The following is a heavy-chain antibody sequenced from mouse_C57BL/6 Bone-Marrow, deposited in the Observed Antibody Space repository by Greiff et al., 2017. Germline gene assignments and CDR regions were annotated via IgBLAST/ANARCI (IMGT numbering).Heavy chain of an antibody. CDR2: IDPSDSYT. Sequence: QVQLQQPGAELVMPGASVKLYCKASGYTFTSYWMHWVKQRPGQGLEWIGEIDPSDSYTNYNQKFKGKSTLTVDKSSSTAYMQLSSLTSEDSAVYYCARGDLFYYFDYWGQGTTLTVSS. CDR3: ARGDLFYYFDY. CDR1: GYTFTSYW. J-gene: IGHJ2*01. V-gene: IGHV1-69*01. D-gene: IGHD2-3*01.